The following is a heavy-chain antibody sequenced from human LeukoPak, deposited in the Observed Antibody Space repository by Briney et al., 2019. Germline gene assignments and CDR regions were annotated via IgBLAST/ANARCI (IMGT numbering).Heavy chain of an antibody. Sequence: GGSLRLSCAASRFTFSTYSMHWVRQAPGKGLEWVAVISYDGSNKYYADSVRGRFTISRDNSKNTLFLQMNSLRAEDTAVYYCARIKTTGTGDAFDIWGQGTMVTVSS. J-gene: IGHJ3*02. D-gene: IGHD3/OR15-3a*01. CDR1: RFTFSTYS. CDR3: ARIKTTGTGDAFDI. V-gene: IGHV3-30*04. CDR2: ISYDGSNK.